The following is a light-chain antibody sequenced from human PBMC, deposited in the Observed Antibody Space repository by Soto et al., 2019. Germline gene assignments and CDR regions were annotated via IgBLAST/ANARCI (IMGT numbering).Light chain of an antibody. V-gene: IGKV1-16*02. CDR3: QQYHRYPFT. CDR1: QDISNC. CDR2: PAS. Sequence: DIQMTQSPSSLSASVRDRVAITCRASQDISNCLAWFEQKPGKAPKALIYPASRLQSGVPSNLSGSGAGTEFTPTISSLQPEYFATYYGQQYHRYPFTFGPGTKVDIK. J-gene: IGKJ3*01.